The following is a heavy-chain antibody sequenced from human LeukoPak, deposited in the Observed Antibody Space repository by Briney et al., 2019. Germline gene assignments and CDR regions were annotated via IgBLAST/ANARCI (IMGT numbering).Heavy chain of an antibody. CDR3: ARGGMGRYMDV. CDR2: IYHSGST. Sequence: SETLSLTCAVSGYSISSGYYWGWIRQPPGKGLEWIGSIYHSGSTYYNPSLKSRVTISVDTSKNQFSLKLSSVTAADTAVYYCARGGMGRYMDVWGKGTTVTVSS. J-gene: IGHJ6*03. D-gene: IGHD3-16*01. V-gene: IGHV4-38-2*01. CDR1: GYSISSGYY.